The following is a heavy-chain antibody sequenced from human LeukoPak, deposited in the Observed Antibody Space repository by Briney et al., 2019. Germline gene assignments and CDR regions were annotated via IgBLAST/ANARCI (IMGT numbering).Heavy chain of an antibody. CDR2: INSDGSST. CDR3: ARAYYDLWSGYSPDGY. Sequence: GGSLRLSCAASGFTFSSYWMHWVRQAPGKGLVWVSRINSDGSSTSYADSVKGRFTISRDNAKNTLYLQMNSLRAEDTAVYYCARAYYDLWSGYSPDGYWGQGTLVTVSS. CDR1: GFTFSSYW. V-gene: IGHV3-74*01. D-gene: IGHD3-3*01. J-gene: IGHJ4*02.